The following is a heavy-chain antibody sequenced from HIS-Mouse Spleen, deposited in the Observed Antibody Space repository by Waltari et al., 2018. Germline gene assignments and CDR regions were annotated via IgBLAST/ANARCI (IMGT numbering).Heavy chain of an antibody. CDR1: GYSLSSVSY. D-gene: IGHD3-3*01. CDR2: IYHSGST. V-gene: IGHV4-38-2*02. CDR3: ARADDFWSGSFDY. Sequence: QVQLQESGPGLVKPSETLSLTCTVSGYSLSSVSYWGGIRQPPGKGLEWIGSIYHSGSTYYNPSLKSRVTISVDTSKNQFSLKLSSVTAADTAVYYCARADDFWSGSFDYWGQGTLVTVSS. J-gene: IGHJ4*02.